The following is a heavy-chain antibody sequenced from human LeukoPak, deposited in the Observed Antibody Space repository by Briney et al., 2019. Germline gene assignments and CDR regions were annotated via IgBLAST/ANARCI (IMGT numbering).Heavy chain of an antibody. CDR1: GGSISGYY. V-gene: IGHV4-59*12. CDR3: AREVAYSSGWYRFFDS. J-gene: IGHJ4*02. CDR2: VYYRGST. D-gene: IGHD6-19*01. Sequence: SETLSLTCTVSGGSISGYYWSWIRQPPGKGLEWIGYVYYRGSTNYNPSFKSRVTISVDTSKKQFSLKLSSVTAADTAVYYCAREVAYSSGWYRFFDSWGQGTLVTVSS.